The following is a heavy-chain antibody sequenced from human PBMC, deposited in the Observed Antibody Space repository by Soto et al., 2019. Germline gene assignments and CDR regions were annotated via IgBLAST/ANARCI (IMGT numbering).Heavy chain of an antibody. J-gene: IGHJ4*02. Sequence: PTETLSLTCAAYGGSFSGYYWSWIRQTPGKGLEWIGYIYYSGSSNYNPALNRRVTISVDTSNNQFALKLSSVTAADTAVYYCARARYQLLVGPLDYWGQGTLVTVSS. CDR3: ARARYQLLVGPLDY. CDR2: IYYSGSS. D-gene: IGHD2-2*01. CDR1: GGSFSGYY. V-gene: IGHV4-59*01.